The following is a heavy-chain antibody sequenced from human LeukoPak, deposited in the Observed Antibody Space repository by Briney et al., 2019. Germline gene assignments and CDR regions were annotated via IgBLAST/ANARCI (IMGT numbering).Heavy chain of an antibody. J-gene: IGHJ5*02. Sequence: PSETLSLTCTVSGGSISSSSYYWRWIRQPPGKGLEWIGSIYYSGSTYYNPSLKSRVTISVDTSKNQFSLKLSSVTAADTAVYYCARGRERNWFDPWGQGTLVTVSS. CDR1: GGSISSSSYY. CDR2: IYYSGST. V-gene: IGHV4-39*07. CDR3: ARGRERNWFDP.